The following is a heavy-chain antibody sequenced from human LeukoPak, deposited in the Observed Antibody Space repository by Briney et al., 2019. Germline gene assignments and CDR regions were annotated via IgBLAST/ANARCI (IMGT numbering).Heavy chain of an antibody. CDR3: AKDHTVRGVSDY. CDR1: GFTFSSYA. V-gene: IGHV3-23*01. D-gene: IGHD3-10*01. CDR2: ISGSGGST. Sequence: GGYLRLSCAASGFTFSSYAVSWVRQAPGKGLEWVSAISGSGGSTYYADSVKGRFTISRDNSKNTLYLQMNSLRAEDTAVYYCAKDHTVRGVSDYWGQGTLVTVSS. J-gene: IGHJ4*02.